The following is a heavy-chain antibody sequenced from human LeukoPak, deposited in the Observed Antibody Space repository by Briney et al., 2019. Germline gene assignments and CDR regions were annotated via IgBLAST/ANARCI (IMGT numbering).Heavy chain of an antibody. CDR1: GGSISIYY. Sequence: SETLSLTRTVPGGSISIYYWSWIRQPPRKGLEWIGYIYYSGSTSYNPSLKSRVTILVDTSKNQFSLKLSSVTAADTAVYYCARHERHASLDHAFDIWGQGTMVTVSS. D-gene: IGHD3/OR15-3a*01. J-gene: IGHJ3*02. CDR3: ARHERHASLDHAFDI. CDR2: IYYSGST. V-gene: IGHV4-59*08.